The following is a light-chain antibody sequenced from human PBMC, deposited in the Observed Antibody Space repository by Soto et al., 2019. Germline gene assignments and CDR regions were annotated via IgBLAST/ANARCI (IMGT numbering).Light chain of an antibody. V-gene: IGLV2-11*01. CDR2: DVN. J-gene: IGLJ1*01. CDR1: SSDVGNYNF. CDR3: YSYADAYTSFYV. Sequence: ALTQPRSVSGSPGQSVTISCTGTSSDVGNYNFVSWYQHHPGKAPKLMIYDVNKRPSGVPDRFSGSKLGNTASLTISGLQAEDEADYYCYSYADAYTSFYVFGTGTKVTVL.